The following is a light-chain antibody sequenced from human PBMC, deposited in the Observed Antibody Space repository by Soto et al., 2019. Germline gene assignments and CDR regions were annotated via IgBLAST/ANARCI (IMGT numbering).Light chain of an antibody. Sequence: QSALTQPPSASGSPGQSVTISCTGTSSDVGGYNYVSWYQQYPGRAPKLMIYEVTKRPSGGPDRFSGSKSGNTASLTVSGLQAEDEADYYWSSYASSYIFYFVFGGGTK. V-gene: IGLV2-8*01. CDR1: SSDVGGYNY. CDR3: SSYASSYIFYFV. J-gene: IGLJ3*02. CDR2: EVT.